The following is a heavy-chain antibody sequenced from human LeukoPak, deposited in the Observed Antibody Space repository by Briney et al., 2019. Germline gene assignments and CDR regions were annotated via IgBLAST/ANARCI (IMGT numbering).Heavy chain of an antibody. CDR2: IDPKSGGT. Sequence: ASVKVSCKASGYSFTGHYIHWVRQAPGQGLEWMGWIDPKSGGTNYAQKFHGRLTMTRDTSITTAYIELSSLRFDDTAVYYCARDDGQFGVVVSIGYWGQGILVTVSS. CDR3: ARDDGQFGVVVSIGY. J-gene: IGHJ4*02. CDR1: GYSFTGHY. V-gene: IGHV1-2*02. D-gene: IGHD3-10*01.